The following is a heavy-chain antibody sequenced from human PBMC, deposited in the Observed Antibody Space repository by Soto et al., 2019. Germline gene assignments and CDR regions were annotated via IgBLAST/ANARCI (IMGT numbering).Heavy chain of an antibody. Sequence: QVQLVESGGGVVQPGRSLRLSCAASGFTFSSYGMHWVRQAPGKGLEWVAVISYDGSNKYYADSVKGRFTISRDNSKNTLYLQMNSLRAEDTAVYYCEKGTKAVAGNVLGYWGQGTLVTVSS. CDR2: ISYDGSNK. J-gene: IGHJ4*02. CDR3: EKGTKAVAGNVLGY. V-gene: IGHV3-30*18. CDR1: GFTFSSYG. D-gene: IGHD6-19*01.